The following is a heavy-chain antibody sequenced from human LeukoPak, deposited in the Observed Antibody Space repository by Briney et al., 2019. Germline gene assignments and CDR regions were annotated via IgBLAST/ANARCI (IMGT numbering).Heavy chain of an antibody. CDR2: ISYDGSNK. V-gene: IGHV3-30*18. CDR3: AKGDYDSSGEFDY. CDR1: GFTFSSYG. D-gene: IGHD3-22*01. Sequence: GGSLRLSCAASGFTFSSYGMHWVRQAPGKGLEWVAVISYDGSNKYYADSVKGRFTISRDNSKNTLYLQMNSLRAEDTAVYYCAKGDYDSSGEFDYWGQGTLVTVSS. J-gene: IGHJ4*02.